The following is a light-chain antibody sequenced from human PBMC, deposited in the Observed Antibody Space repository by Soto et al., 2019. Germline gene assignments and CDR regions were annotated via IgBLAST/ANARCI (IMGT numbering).Light chain of an antibody. Sequence: EIVLTQSPATLSLSPGERATLSCRASQSVSSYLAWYQQKPGQAPRLLIYDAFNRATGIPARFSGSGSGTDFTLTISSLEPEDSAVYYCQHSSNWPRTFGQGTKVEIK. CDR3: QHSSNWPRT. CDR2: DAF. V-gene: IGKV3-11*01. J-gene: IGKJ1*01. CDR1: QSVSSY.